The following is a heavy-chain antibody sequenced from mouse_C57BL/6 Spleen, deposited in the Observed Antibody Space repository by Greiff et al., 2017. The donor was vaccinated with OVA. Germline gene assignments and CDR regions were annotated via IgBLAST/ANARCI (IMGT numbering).Heavy chain of an antibody. V-gene: IGHV1-69*01. CDR2: IDPSDSYT. CDR1: GYTFTSYW. J-gene: IGHJ1*03. Sequence: QVQLQQSGAELVMPGASVKLSCKASGYTFTSYWMHWVKQRPGQGLEWIGEIDPSDSYTNYNQKFKGKSTLTVDKSSSTAYMQLSSLTSEDSAVDYCARGGPYWYFDVWGTGTTVTVSS. D-gene: IGHD3-3*01. CDR3: ARGGPYWYFDV.